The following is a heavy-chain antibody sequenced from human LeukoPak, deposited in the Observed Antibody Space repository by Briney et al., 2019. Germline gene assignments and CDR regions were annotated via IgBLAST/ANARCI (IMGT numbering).Heavy chain of an antibody. J-gene: IGHJ6*03. Sequence: GGSLRLSCAASGFTFDTYAINWVRQAPGKGLEWVSTISGTGGSTYYADSVKGRFTISRDNSKNTLYLQMNSLRAEDMALYYCAKSSVRGVIHYYYYMDVWGKGTTVTVSS. V-gene: IGHV3-23*01. D-gene: IGHD3-10*01. CDR3: AKSSVRGVIHYYYYMDV. CDR2: ISGTGGST. CDR1: GFTFDTYA.